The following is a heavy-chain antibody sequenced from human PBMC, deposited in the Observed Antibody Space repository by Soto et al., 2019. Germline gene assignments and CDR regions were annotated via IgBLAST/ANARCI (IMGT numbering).Heavy chain of an antibody. J-gene: IGHJ3*01. CDR1: GGSISSSSYY. Sequence: SETLSLTCTVSGGSISSSSYYWGWIRQPPGKGLEWIGYIYYSGSTYYNPSLKSRVTISVDMSENQFSLRLTSLTAADTAVSYCARESGLLMGAAGAFDVWGQGTMVTVSS. CDR3: ARESGLLMGAAGAFDV. CDR2: IYYSGST. D-gene: IGHD1-26*01. V-gene: IGHV4-31*03.